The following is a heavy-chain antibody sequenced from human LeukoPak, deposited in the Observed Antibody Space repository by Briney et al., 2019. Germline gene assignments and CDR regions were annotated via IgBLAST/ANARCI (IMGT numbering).Heavy chain of an antibody. J-gene: IGHJ6*02. CDR1: GGSISSYY. V-gene: IGHV4-4*07. Sequence: SETLSLTCTVSGGSISSYYWSWIRQPAGKGLEWIGRIFSRGGTNYSPSLKSRVTMSVDTSKNHFSLKLTSVTAADTAVYYCARFGIDYDMDVWGQGTKVTVSS. CDR3: ARFGIDYDMDV. D-gene: IGHD3-16*01. CDR2: IFSRGGT.